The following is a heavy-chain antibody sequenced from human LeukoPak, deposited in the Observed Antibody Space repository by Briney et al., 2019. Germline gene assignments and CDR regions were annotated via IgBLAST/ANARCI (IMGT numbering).Heavy chain of an antibody. D-gene: IGHD2-8*01. J-gene: IGHJ5*02. CDR2: INHSGST. CDR1: GGSFSGYY. V-gene: IGHV4-34*01. Sequence: SETLSLTCAVYGGSFSGYYWSWIRQPPGKGLEWIGEINHSGSTNYNPSLKSRVTISVDTSKNQFSLKLSSVTAADRAVYYCARGGVSDWFDPWGQGTPVTVSS. CDR3: ARGGVSDWFDP.